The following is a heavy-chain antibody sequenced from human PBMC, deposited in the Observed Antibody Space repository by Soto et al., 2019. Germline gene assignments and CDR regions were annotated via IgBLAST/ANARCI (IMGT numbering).Heavy chain of an antibody. Sequence: VASVKVSCKASGYTFTSYYMHWVRQAPGQGLEWMGIINPSGGSTSYAQKFQGRVTMTRDTSTSTVYMELSSLRSEDTAVYYCARDSPPSVPQDIVVVPALYYYYGMDVWGQGTTVTVSS. V-gene: IGHV1-46*01. CDR3: ARDSPPSVPQDIVVVPALYYYYGMDV. CDR2: INPSGGST. CDR1: GYTFTSYY. J-gene: IGHJ6*02. D-gene: IGHD2-2*01.